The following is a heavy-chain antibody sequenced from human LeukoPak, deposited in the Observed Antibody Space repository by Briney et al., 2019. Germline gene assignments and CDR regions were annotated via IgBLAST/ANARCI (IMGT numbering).Heavy chain of an antibody. CDR3: ARWGSGGSYSTGDGY. J-gene: IGHJ4*02. V-gene: IGHV1-2*02. Sequence: ASVKVSCKASGGTFSSYAISWVRQAPGQGLEWMGWINPNSGGTNYAQKFQGRVTMTRDTSISTAYMELSRLRSDDTAVYYCARWGSGGSYSTGDGYWGQGTLVTVSS. CDR2: INPNSGGT. CDR1: GGTFSSYA. D-gene: IGHD1-26*01.